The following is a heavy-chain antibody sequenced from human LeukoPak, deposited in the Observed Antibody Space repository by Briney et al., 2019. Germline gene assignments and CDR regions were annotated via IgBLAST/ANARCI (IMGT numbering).Heavy chain of an antibody. J-gene: IGHJ4*02. CDR1: GYTFTGYY. Sequence: ASVKVSCKASGYTFTGYYMHWVRQAPGQGLEWMGWINPNSGGTNSAQQFQGRVTMTRDTSISTVHMELSRLRSDDTAVYFCARGNIYYYHSSGYFFDSWGQGTLVTVSS. D-gene: IGHD3-22*01. CDR2: INPNSGGT. CDR3: ARGNIYYYHSSGYFFDS. V-gene: IGHV1-2*02.